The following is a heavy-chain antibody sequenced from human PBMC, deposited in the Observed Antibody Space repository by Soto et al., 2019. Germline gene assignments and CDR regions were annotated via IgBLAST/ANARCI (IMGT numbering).Heavy chain of an antibody. CDR2: GITVGAP. V-gene: IGHV4-59*11. CDR3: ARISGLPVDFDY. CDR1: GDSIDSHF. Sequence: PSETLSLTCTVSGDSIDSHFWSWSRQPPGKGLEWIGLGITVGAPATAPPLKSRVTTSVDTSKSQFSLNLTSVTAADTAVYHCARISGLPVDFDYWGQGTLVTVSS. D-gene: IGHD3-10*01. J-gene: IGHJ4*02.